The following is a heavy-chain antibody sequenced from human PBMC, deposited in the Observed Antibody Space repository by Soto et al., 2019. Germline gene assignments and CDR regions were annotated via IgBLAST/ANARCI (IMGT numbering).Heavy chain of an antibody. J-gene: IGHJ1*01. CDR2: ISYDGSNK. V-gene: IGHV3-30-3*01. CDR3: AREAYYYGSGSYYGEYFQH. D-gene: IGHD3-10*01. CDR1: GFTFSSYA. Sequence: GGSLRLSCAASGFTFSSYAMHWVRQAPGKGLEWVALISYDGSNKYYADSVKGRFTISRDNSKNTLYLQMNSLRAEDTAVYYCAREAYYYGSGSYYGEYFQHWGQGTLVTVSS.